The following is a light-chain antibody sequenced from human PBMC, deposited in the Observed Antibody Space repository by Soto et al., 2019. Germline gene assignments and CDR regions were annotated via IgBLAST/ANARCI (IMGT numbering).Light chain of an antibody. CDR1: SSNIVTNH. CDR3: AAWDDSRSGWV. CDR2: RNS. V-gene: IGLV1-47*01. J-gene: IGLJ3*02. Sequence: QSVLTQPPSASGTPGQRVTISCSGSSSNIVTNHVYWYQHLPGTAPKLLIYRNSLRPSGVPDRFSGSKSGTSASLAISGIRSEDEADYYCAAWDDSRSGWVFGRGTKVTVL.